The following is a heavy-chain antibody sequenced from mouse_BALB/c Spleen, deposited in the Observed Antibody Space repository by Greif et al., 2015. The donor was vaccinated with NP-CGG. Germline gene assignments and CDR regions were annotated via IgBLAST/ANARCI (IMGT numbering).Heavy chain of an antibody. J-gene: IGHJ1*01. CDR2: IDPANGNT. CDR3: ANWDWYFDV. CDR1: GFNIKDTY. V-gene: IGHV14-3*02. Sequence: EVQLQQSGAELVKPGASVKLSCTASGFNIKDTYMHWVRQRPGQGLEWIGRIDPANGNTKYDPKFQGKATITADTSSNTAYLQLSSLTSEDTAVYYCANWDWYFDVWGAGTTVTVSS. D-gene: IGHD4-1*01.